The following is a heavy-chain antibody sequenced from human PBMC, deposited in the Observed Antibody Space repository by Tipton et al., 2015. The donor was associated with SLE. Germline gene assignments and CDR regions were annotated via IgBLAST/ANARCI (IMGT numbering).Heavy chain of an antibody. CDR2: SHPGDSDT. Sequence: QLVQSGAEVKKPGESLTISCKASGYNFPNYWIGWVRQMPGKGLEWMGISHPGDSDTRYSPSFQGQVTISADKSITTAFLQWSRLKASDSAMYYCAKGTAAGGVDYWGQGPLVTVPS. D-gene: IGHD6-13*01. J-gene: IGHJ4*02. CDR1: GYNFPNYW. V-gene: IGHV5-51*03. CDR3: AKGTAAGGVDY.